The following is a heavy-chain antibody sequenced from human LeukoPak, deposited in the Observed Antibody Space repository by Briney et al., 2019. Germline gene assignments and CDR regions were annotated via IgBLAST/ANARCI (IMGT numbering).Heavy chain of an antibody. D-gene: IGHD6-13*01. Sequence: GGSLRLSWAASGFTFSSYWMHWVRRAPGEGLVWVSRINSDGSTPNYADYVKGRFTISRDNANNTLYLQMNSLRAEDTAVYYCATMPSVAATSRGRFVYWGQGTLVTVSS. CDR1: GFTFSSYW. CDR3: ATMPSVAATSRGRFVY. CDR2: INSDGSTP. V-gene: IGHV3-74*01. J-gene: IGHJ4*02.